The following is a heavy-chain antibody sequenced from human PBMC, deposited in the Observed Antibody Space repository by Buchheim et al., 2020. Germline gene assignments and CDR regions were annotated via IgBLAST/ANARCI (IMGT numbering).Heavy chain of an antibody. CDR2: IDKTGGTR. CDR3: ARGGYKGDSSSWYFLDN. CDR1: GFNFGDYA. Sequence: EVQLLESGGGLVQRGGSLRLPCAASGFNFGDYAMSWVRQAPGKGLEWVSGIDKTGGTRFRAESVRGRFIISRENYNNTLYLQMNSLRVEDTAIYFCARGGYKGDSSSWYFLDNWGQGNL. D-gene: IGHD6-13*01. J-gene: IGHJ4*03. V-gene: IGHV3-23*01.